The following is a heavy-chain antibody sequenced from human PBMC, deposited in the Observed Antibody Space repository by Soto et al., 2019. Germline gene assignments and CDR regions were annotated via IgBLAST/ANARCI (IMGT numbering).Heavy chain of an antibody. V-gene: IGHV3-33*01. CDR1: GFTFSTYG. CDR3: VRVFDTYYFDL. D-gene: IGHD3-9*01. Sequence: QVQVVESGGGVVQPGRSLRLSCAASGFTFSTYGMHWVRQAPGKGLEWVALIWPDGSNKYYADSVKGRFTISRDNSEKTLYLQMNSLRAEDTAVYYCVRVFDTYYFDLWGQGNMVTVSS. J-gene: IGHJ4*02. CDR2: IWPDGSNK.